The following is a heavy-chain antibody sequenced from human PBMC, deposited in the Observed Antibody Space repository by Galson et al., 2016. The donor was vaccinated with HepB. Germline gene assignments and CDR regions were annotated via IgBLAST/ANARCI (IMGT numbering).Heavy chain of an antibody. D-gene: IGHD6-6*01. CDR2: IWYDGSNK. V-gene: IGHV3-33*01. CDR1: GFTFSSYG. CDR3: AREQSTAALAMDV. J-gene: IGHJ6*04. Sequence: SLRLSCAASGFTFSSYGMHWVRQAPGRGLEWVALIWYDGSNKYYADSVKGRFTISRDNSKNTLYLRMNSLRAEDTAVYYCAREQSTAALAMDVWGKGTTVTVSS.